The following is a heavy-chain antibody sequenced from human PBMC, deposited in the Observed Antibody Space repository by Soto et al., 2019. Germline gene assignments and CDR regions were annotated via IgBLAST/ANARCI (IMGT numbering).Heavy chain of an antibody. CDR2: IYYTGST. CDR1: GGSISSCF. CDR3: ANFKWYFDL. J-gene: IGHJ2*01. Sequence: QVQLQESGPGLVKPSETLSLTCTVSGGSISSCFWSWIRQPPGTGLEWIGYIYYTGSTNYNPSLKSRVTISVDTSKNQFSLPLSSVTAADTAVYYCANFKWYFDLWGRGTLVTVSS. V-gene: IGHV4-59*01.